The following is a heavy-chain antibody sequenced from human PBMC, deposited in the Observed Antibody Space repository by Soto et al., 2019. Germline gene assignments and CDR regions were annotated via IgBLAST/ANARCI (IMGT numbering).Heavy chain of an antibody. CDR1: GGSISHFY. V-gene: IGHV4-59*01. CDR2: IYDSGST. J-gene: IGHJ3*02. D-gene: IGHD1-26*01. CDR3: ARALGSYYDAFDI. Sequence: SETLSLTCTVSGGSISHFYWSWIRQSPGKGLEWLGYIYDSGSTNYNPSLKSRVTISVDTSKNQFSLKLSSVTAADTAVYYCARALGSYYDAFDIWGQGTMVTVSS.